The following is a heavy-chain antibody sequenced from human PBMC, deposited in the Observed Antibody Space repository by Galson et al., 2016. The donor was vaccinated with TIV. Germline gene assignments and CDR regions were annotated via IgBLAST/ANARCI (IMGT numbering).Heavy chain of an antibody. D-gene: IGHD5-18*01. CDR2: ISFSGNT. CDR3: ARGNGYSYGYVY. Sequence: ETLSLTCAVSGYSINSGFYWGWIRQPPGKGLEWIGAISFSGNTHYNPSLKSRVTISLDVAKNQFSLDLNSVTAADTAFYYCARGNGYSYGYVYWGQGVLVTVSS. V-gene: IGHV4-38-2*01. CDR1: GYSINSGFY. J-gene: IGHJ4*02.